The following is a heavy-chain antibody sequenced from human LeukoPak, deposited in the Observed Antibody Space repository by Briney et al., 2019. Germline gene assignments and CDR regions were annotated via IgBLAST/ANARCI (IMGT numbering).Heavy chain of an antibody. Sequence: SETLSLTCAAYGGSFSGYYWSWIRQPPGKGLEWIGEINHSGSTNYNPSLKSRVTISVDTSKNQFSLKLSSVTAADTAVYYCARRYDFWAYYYMDVWGKGTTVTVSS. J-gene: IGHJ6*03. CDR2: INHSGST. V-gene: IGHV4-34*01. D-gene: IGHD3-3*01. CDR3: ARRYDFWAYYYMDV. CDR1: GGSFSGYY.